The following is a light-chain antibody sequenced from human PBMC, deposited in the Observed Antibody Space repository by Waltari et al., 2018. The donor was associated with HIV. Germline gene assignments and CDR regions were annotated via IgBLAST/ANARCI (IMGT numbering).Light chain of an antibody. CDR3: CSYAASYTTPVV. CDR1: SSDVGGYNY. Sequence: QSALTQPRSVSGSPGQSVTISCTGTSSDVGGYNYVSWYQQPPGKAPKLMIYDVSKRPSGVPDRFSGFKSGNTASLTISGLQDADEADYYCCSYAASYTTPVVFGGGTKLTVL. J-gene: IGLJ2*01. CDR2: DVS. V-gene: IGLV2-11*01.